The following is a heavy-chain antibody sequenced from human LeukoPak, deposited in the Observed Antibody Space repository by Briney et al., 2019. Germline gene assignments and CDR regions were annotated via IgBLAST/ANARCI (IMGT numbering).Heavy chain of an antibody. D-gene: IGHD2-2*01. CDR1: GFTFSSYG. J-gene: IGHJ4*02. V-gene: IGHV3-30*02. CDR2: IRYDGSNK. Sequence: PGGSLRLSCAASGFTFSSYGMHWVRQAPGKGLEWVAFIRYDGSNKYYADSVKGRFTISRDNSKNTLYLQMNSLRAEDTAVYYCAPRSGYCSSTSCPYFDYWGQGTLVTVSS. CDR3: APRSGYCSSTSCPYFDY.